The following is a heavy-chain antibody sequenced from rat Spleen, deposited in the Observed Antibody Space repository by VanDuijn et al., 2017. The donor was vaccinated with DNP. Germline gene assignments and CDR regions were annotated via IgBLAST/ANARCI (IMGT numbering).Heavy chain of an antibody. CDR3: TTLMDA. J-gene: IGHJ4*01. V-gene: IGHV5-31*01. CDR2: ITSGSGST. CDR1: GFTFNYYW. Sequence: EVQLVESGGDLVQPGRSLKLSCVASGFTFNYYWMAWVRQVPGKGLEWIASITSGSGSTYYRDSAKGRFTISRDNAKRTLYLQMDSLRSEDTATYYCTTLMDAWGQGTSVTVSS.